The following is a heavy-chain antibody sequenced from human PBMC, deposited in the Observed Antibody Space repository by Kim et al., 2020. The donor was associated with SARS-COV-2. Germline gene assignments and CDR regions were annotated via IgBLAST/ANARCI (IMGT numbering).Heavy chain of an antibody. CDR1: GYTFTSYG. CDR3: AREGAYDYGDYYYGMDV. CDR2: ISAYNGNT. D-gene: IGHD4-17*01. V-gene: IGHV1-18*01. J-gene: IGHJ6*02. Sequence: ASVKVSCKASGYTFTSYGISWVRQAPGQGLEWMGWISAYNGNTNYAHKLQGRVTMTTDTSTSTAYMELRSLRSDDTAVYYCAREGAYDYGDYYYGMDVWGQGTTVTVSS.